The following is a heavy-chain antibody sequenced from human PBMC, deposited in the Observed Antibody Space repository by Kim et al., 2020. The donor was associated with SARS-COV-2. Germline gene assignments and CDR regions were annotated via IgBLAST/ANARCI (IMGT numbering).Heavy chain of an antibody. CDR1: GFTFSSYG. D-gene: IGHD3-10*01. CDR3: AKDLLFRQLEGFDY. CDR2: IWYDGSNK. J-gene: IGHJ4*02. V-gene: IGHV3-33*06. Sequence: GGSLRLSCAASGFTFSSYGMHWVRQAPGKGLEWVAVIWYDGSNKYYADSVKGRFTISRDNSKNTLYLQMNSLRAEDTAVYYCAKDLLFRQLEGFDYWGQGTLVTVSS.